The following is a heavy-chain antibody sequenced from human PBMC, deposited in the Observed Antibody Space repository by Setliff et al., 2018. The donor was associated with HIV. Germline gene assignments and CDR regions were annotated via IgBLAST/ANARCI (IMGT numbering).Heavy chain of an antibody. J-gene: IGHJ4*02. CDR1: GGSISSGGYY. Sequence: LSLTCTVSGGSISSGGYYWSWIRQHPEKGLEWIGYVYYNGDTYYNPSLKSRVTLSVDTSKNQFSLNLSSVTAADTAVYHCARAPGVTPFDHWGPGTLVTVSS. D-gene: IGHD2-21*02. CDR3: ARAPGVTPFDH. V-gene: IGHV4-31*03. CDR2: VYYNGDT.